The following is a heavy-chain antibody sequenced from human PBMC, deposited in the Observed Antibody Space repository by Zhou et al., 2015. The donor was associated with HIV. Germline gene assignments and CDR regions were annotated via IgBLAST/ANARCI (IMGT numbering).Heavy chain of an antibody. V-gene: IGHV1-69*01. CDR2: IIPIFGTA. J-gene: IGHJ6*03. Sequence: QVQLVQSGAEVKKPGSSVKVSCKASGGTFSSYAISWVRQAPGQGLEWMGGIIPIFGTANYAQKFQGRVTITADESTSTAYMELSSLRSEDTAVYYCARGPGLPIFGVVTQLSRTYYYYYYMDVWGKGTTVTVSS. D-gene: IGHD3-3*01. CDR1: GGTFSSYA. CDR3: ARGPGLPIFGVVTQLSRTYYYYYYMDV.